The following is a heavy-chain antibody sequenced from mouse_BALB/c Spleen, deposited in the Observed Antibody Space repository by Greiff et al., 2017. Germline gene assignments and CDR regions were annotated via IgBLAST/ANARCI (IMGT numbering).Heavy chain of an antibody. D-gene: IGHD2-14*01. J-gene: IGHJ1*01. CDR3: ARAYRYDWYFDV. CDR1: GFTFSSYA. V-gene: IGHV5-9-3*01. Sequence: EVHLVESGGGLVKPGGSLKLSCAASGFTFSSYAMSWVRQTPEKRLEWVATISSGGSYTYYPDSVKGRFTISRDNAKNTLYLQMSSLRSEDTAMYYCARAYRYDWYFDVWGAGTTVTVSS. CDR2: ISSGGSYT.